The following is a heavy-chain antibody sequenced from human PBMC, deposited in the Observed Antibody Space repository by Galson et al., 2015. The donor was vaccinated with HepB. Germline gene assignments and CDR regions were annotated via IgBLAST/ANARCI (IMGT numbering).Heavy chain of an antibody. CDR2: IRYDGKNK. CDR1: GFTFNIYG. V-gene: IGHV3-30*02. D-gene: IGHD3-16*01. Sequence: SLRLSCAASGFTFNIYGMHWVRQAPGEGLEWVAFIRYDGKNKYYADSVKGRFIISRDNSKNTVSLQMNRLRVEDTALYYCTKDLPHTVMLFPGFDAWGQGTMVTVSS. CDR3: TKDLPHTVMLFPGFDA. J-gene: IGHJ3*01.